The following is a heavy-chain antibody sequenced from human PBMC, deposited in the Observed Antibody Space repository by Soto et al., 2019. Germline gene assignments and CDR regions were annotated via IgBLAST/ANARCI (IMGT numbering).Heavy chain of an antibody. CDR2: IYWDDDK. D-gene: IGHD1-1*01. V-gene: IGHV2-5*02. J-gene: IGHJ4*02. CDR3: AHTRGGGNSALIDY. CDR1: AFSLTTDGVG. Sequence: HISLRESGPTLVKPTQTLTLTCTFSAFSLTTDGVGVAWIRQPPGKALEWLALIYWDDDKRYSPSLKSRLNVTKDTTKNQEVLTMTNMDPVDTATYYCAHTRGGGNSALIDYWGQGTLVTVSS.